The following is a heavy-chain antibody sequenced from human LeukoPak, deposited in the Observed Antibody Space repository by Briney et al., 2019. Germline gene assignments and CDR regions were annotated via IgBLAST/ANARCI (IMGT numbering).Heavy chain of an antibody. D-gene: IGHD1-26*01. CDR1: GFTFSSYS. CDR3: TRDQRSRWYDF. Sequence: SGGSLRLSCAASGFTFSSYSMNWVRQAPGKGLEWVAVIFYDGSKTYYADSVKGRLTISRDNSKNTLYLQMNSLRAEDTALYYCTRDQRSRWYDFWGQGTLVTVSS. CDR2: IFYDGSKT. V-gene: IGHV3-33*08. J-gene: IGHJ5*01.